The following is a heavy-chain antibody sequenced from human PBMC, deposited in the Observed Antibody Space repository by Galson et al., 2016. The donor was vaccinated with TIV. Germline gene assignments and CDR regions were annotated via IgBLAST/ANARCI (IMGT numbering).Heavy chain of an antibody. J-gene: IGHJ4*02. Sequence: SVKVSCKASGYTFTDYYIHWVRQAPGQGLEWMGWINPKSGDTKYAQKFEGRVTMTRDTSISTVFMELSSLIYDDTAVFYCARERHMDYWGQGTLSPSPQ. CDR1: GYTFTDYY. V-gene: IGHV1-2*02. CDR3: ARERHMDY. CDR2: INPKSGDT.